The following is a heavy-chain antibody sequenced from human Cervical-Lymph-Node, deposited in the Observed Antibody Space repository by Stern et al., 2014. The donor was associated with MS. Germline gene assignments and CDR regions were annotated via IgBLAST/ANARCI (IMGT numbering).Heavy chain of an antibody. CDR3: AREWRRNDFWSGYPWFDY. J-gene: IGHJ4*02. CDR2: INSDGSSA. Sequence: VQLVESGGGLVQPGGSLRVSCAASGFPFSSYWMHWVRQAPGKGLVWVSRINSDGSSASYADSVKGRFTISRDNAKNTLYLQINSLRAEDTAVYYCAREWRRNDFWSGYPWFDYWGQGTLVNVSS. D-gene: IGHD3-3*01. V-gene: IGHV3-74*01. CDR1: GFPFSSYW.